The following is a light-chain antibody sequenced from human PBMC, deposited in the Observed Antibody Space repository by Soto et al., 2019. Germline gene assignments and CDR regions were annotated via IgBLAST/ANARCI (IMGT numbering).Light chain of an antibody. CDR1: LNIKSN. V-gene: IGKV3-15*01. CDR2: GAS. J-gene: IGKJ2*01. CDR3: HQYGNWPPHT. Sequence: ENVMTQSPATMSVSPGERATLSCRASLNIKSNLAWYPQKPGQAPRLLIFGASTRATGIPARFSGNGTGTEFTLTISSLQSEDFAVYYCHQYGNWPPHTFGQGTKLEMK.